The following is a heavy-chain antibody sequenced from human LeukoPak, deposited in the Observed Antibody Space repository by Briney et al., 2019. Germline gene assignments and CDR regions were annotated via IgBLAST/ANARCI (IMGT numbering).Heavy chain of an antibody. CDR2: ISSSSSYI. CDR3: AREMITFGGVHDY. D-gene: IGHD3-16*01. J-gene: IGHJ4*02. CDR1: GFTSSSYS. V-gene: IGHV3-21*01. Sequence: KPGGSLRLSCEASGFTSSSYSMNWVRQAPGKGLEWVSSISSSSSYIYYADSVKGRFTISRDNAKNSLYLQMNSLRAEDTAVYYCAREMITFGGVHDYWGQGTLVTVSS.